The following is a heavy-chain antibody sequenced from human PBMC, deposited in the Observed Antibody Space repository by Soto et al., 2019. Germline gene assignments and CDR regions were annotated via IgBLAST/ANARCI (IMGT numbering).Heavy chain of an antibody. CDR3: ARLGYSDSSGYPYGMDV. D-gene: IGHD3-22*01. V-gene: IGHV5-10-1*01. Sequence: GESLKISCKGSGYSFTNYWISWVRQMPGKGLEWMGRIDPSDSYTNYSPSFQGHVTISADKSISTAYLQWSSLKASDTAMYYCARLGYSDSSGYPYGMDVWGQGTTVTVSS. J-gene: IGHJ6*02. CDR2: IDPSDSYT. CDR1: GYSFTNYW.